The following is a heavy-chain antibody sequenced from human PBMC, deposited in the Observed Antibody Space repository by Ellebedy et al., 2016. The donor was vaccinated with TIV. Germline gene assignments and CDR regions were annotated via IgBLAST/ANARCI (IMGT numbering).Heavy chain of an antibody. CDR2: IYYSGYT. CDR3: AKGPLRYFDWVYYYHGMDV. J-gene: IGHJ6*02. V-gene: IGHV4-59*08. CDR1: GGSISTYY. D-gene: IGHD3-9*01. Sequence: MPGGSLRLSCTVSGGSISTYYWSWIRQPPGQGLEWIGYIYYSGYTEYNPSPKSRVTISLDTSKDQFALRLSLVTAADTAVYYCAKGPLRYFDWVYYYHGMDVWGQGTTVTVSS.